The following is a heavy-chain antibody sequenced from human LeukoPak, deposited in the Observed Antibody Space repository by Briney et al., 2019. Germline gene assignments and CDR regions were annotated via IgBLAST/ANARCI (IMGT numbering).Heavy chain of an antibody. Sequence: PGGSLRLSCAASGFTFSSYSMNWVRQAPGKGLEWVSYISSSSSTIYYADSVKGRFTISRDNSKNTLYLQMNSLRAEDTAVYYCAKPFEDYYDSSGYSDAFDIWGQGTMVTVSS. V-gene: IGHV3-48*01. J-gene: IGHJ3*02. CDR2: ISSSSSTI. CDR3: AKPFEDYYDSSGYSDAFDI. D-gene: IGHD3-22*01. CDR1: GFTFSSYS.